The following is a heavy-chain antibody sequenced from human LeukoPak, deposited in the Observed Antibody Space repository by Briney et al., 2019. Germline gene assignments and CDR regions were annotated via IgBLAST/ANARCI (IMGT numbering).Heavy chain of an antibody. CDR2: IYTSGST. D-gene: IGHD2-2*02. CDR3: ARDGYCSSTSCYNDV. CDR1: GGSISSGSYY. Sequence: SETLSLTCTVSGGSISSGSYYWSWIRQPAGKGLEWIGRIYTSGSTNYNPSLKSRVTMSVDTSKNQFSLKLSSVTAADTAVYYCARDGYCSSTSCYNDVWGQGTLVTVSS. V-gene: IGHV4-61*02. J-gene: IGHJ4*02.